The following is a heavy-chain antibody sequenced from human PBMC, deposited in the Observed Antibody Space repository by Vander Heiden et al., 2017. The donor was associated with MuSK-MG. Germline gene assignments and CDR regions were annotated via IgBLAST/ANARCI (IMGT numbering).Heavy chain of an antibody. V-gene: IGHV4-4*02. CDR2: VHHTGST. D-gene: IGHD2-2*01. CDR1: GDSISSNKW. J-gene: IGHJ6*03. CDR3: ARAIVVMPAALSFFHYMDV. Sequence: QAQLQESGPGLVKPSGTLSLTCAVPGDSISSNKWWSWVRQPPGKGLEWIADVHHTGSTNYNPSLKSRVTISVNKSNNQFSLKLSSVTAADSAMYYCARAIVVMPAALSFFHYMDVWGKRDPGHRLL.